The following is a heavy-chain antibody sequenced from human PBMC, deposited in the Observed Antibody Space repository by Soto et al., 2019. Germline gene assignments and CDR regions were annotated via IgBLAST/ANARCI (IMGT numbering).Heavy chain of an antibody. V-gene: IGHV4-4*07. D-gene: IGHD6-6*01. CDR2: MFTSGNT. J-gene: IGHJ6*02. Sequence: SETLSFTCTVSGGSMNDYYWSWIRQPAGKGLEWIGRMFTSGNTNYNPSLRSRLTMSVDTSTNQVSLRLTSVTAAHTAVYYCASGRLVSRYYGLDVLCQGATVTVSS. CDR3: ASGRLVSRYYGLDV. CDR1: GGSMNDYY.